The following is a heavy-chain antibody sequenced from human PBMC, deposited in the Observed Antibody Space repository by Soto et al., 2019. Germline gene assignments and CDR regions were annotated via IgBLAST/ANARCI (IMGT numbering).Heavy chain of an antibody. V-gene: IGHV5-10-1*01. CDR1: GYSFTSYW. CDR3: ARLPILYDSSGYYPVGAFDI. CDR2: IDPSDSYT. D-gene: IGHD3-22*01. Sequence: PGESLKISCKGSGYSFTSYWISWVRQMPGKGLEWMGRIDPSDSYTNYSPSFQGHVTISADKSISTAYLQWSSLKASDTAMYYCARLPILYDSSGYYPVGAFDIWGEGTMVTVS. J-gene: IGHJ3*02.